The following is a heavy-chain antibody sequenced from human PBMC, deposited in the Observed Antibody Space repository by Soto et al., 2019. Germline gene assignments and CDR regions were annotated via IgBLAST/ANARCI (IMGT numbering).Heavy chain of an antibody. J-gene: IGHJ6*02. V-gene: IGHV3-13*01. D-gene: IGHD6-19*01. CDR3: TRKTPTAGMEV. Sequence: EVQLVESGGGLVQPGGSLRLSCAASGFTLSSYDIHWVRQATGEGLAWVSGIGSGGDTHYADSVKGRFIISREDGKNSLYLQMNNLRVGDTAVYYCTRKTPTAGMEVWGPGATVTVSS. CDR2: IGSGGDT. CDR1: GFTLSSYD.